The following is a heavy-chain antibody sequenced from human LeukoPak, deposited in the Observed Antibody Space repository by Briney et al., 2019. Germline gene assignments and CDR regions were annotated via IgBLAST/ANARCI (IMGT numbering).Heavy chain of an antibody. V-gene: IGHV4-59*01. CDR1: GGSISSYY. Sequence: SETLSLTCTVSGGSISSYYWSWIRQPPGEGLEWIGYIYYSGSTNYNPSLKSRVTISVDTSKNQFSLKLSSVTAADTAVYYCASSRYYDSSGEVAYWGQGTLVTVSS. D-gene: IGHD3-22*01. CDR2: IYYSGST. CDR3: ASSRYYDSSGEVAY. J-gene: IGHJ4*02.